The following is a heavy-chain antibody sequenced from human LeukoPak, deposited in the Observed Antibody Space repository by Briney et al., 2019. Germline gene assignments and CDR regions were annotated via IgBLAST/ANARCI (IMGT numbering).Heavy chain of an antibody. J-gene: IGHJ4*02. CDR2: INHSGST. D-gene: IGHD2-8*01. CDR1: GGSFSGYY. Sequence: SETLSLTCAVYGGSFSGYYWSWIRQPPGKGLEWIGEINHSGSTNYNPSLKSRVTISVDTSKNQFSLKLSSVTAADTAVYYCARGISLELMVYAELRSNEYYFDYWGQGTLVTVSS. CDR3: ARGISLELMVYAELRSNEYYFDY. V-gene: IGHV4-34*01.